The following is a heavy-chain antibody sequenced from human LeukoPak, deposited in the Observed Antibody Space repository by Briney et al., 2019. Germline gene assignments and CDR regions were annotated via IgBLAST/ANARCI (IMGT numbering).Heavy chain of an antibody. Sequence: ASVKVSCKASGYTFTGYYMHWVRQAPGQGLEWMGWINPNSGGTNYAQKFQGRVTMTRDTSISTAYMELSRLRSDDTAVYYCARGITIFGVGTSYYFDYWGQGTLVTVS. J-gene: IGHJ4*02. CDR2: INPNSGGT. D-gene: IGHD3-3*01. CDR1: GYTFTGYY. V-gene: IGHV1-2*02. CDR3: ARGITIFGVGTSYYFDY.